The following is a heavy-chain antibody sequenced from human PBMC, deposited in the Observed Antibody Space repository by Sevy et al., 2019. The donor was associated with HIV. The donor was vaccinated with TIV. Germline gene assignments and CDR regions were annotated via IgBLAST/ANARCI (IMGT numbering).Heavy chain of an antibody. CDR3: GSGGSGYGWNYGYYYYGMDV. J-gene: IGHJ6*02. D-gene: IGHD5-18*01. Sequence: ASVKISCKASGDTFSTYDINWVRQAPGQGLEWMGWMSPKSGSTGFAQKFQGRLTMTRDTSINTAYMELSSLRSEDTAVYYCGSGGSGYGWNYGYYYYGMDVWGQGTTVTVSS. CDR2: MSPKSGST. CDR1: GDTFSTYD. V-gene: IGHV1-8*02.